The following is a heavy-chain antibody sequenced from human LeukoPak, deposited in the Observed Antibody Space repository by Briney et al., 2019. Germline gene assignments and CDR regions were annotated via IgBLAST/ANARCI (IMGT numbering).Heavy chain of an antibody. V-gene: IGHV4-38-2*02. D-gene: IGHD3-10*01. J-gene: IGHJ4*02. Sequence: SETLSLTCAVSGYSISSGYYWGWIRQPPGKGLEWIGSIYHSGSTYYNPSLKSRVTISVDTSKNQFSLKRSSVTAADTAVYYCARDVLLWFGESYYFDYWGQGTLVTVSS. CDR3: ARDVLLWFGESYYFDY. CDR2: IYHSGST. CDR1: GYSISSGYY.